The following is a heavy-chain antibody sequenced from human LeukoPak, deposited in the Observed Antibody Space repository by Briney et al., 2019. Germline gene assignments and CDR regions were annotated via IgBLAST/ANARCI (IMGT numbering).Heavy chain of an antibody. CDR3: AKGGYCSSTSCYEVIDH. V-gene: IGHV3-43D*03. CDR2: ISWDGDNT. Sequence: GGSPRLSCAASGFTFDDYAMHWVRQAPGKGLEWVSLISWDGDNTYYADSVKGRFTISRDNSKYSLYLQMNSLRAEDTALYYCAKGGYCSSTSCYEVIDHWGQGTLVTVSS. D-gene: IGHD2-2*01. J-gene: IGHJ4*02. CDR1: GFTFDDYA.